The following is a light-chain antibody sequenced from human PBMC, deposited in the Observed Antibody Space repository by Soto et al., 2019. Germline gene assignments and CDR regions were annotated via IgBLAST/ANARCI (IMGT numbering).Light chain of an antibody. CDR3: QQYGSSYPWT. Sequence: EIVLTQSPGTLSLSPGERATLSCRASQSVSSNYLAWYQQKPGQAPRLLIYGASSRATGIPDRFSGSGSGTGFTLTISRLEPEDFAVYYCQQYGSSYPWTFGQGTKGDNK. CDR1: QSVSSNY. J-gene: IGKJ1*01. V-gene: IGKV3-20*01. CDR2: GAS.